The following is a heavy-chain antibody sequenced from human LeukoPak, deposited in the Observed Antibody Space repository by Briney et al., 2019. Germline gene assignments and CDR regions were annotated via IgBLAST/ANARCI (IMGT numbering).Heavy chain of an antibody. CDR2: IWYDGSNK. V-gene: IGHV3-33*01. CDR3: ARGPYPGSMFLDH. D-gene: IGHD3-10*02. Sequence: PGRSLRLSCAASGFTFSRFGMHWVRQAPGKGLEWVAVIWYDGSNKYYADSVKGRFTISRDNSKNTLYLEMNSLRAEDTAVYYCARGPYPGSMFLDHWGQGTLVTVSS. J-gene: IGHJ4*02. CDR1: GFTFSRFG.